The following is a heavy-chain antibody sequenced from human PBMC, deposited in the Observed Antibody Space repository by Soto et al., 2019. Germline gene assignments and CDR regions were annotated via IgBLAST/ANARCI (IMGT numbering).Heavy chain of an antibody. CDR2: IKQDVSEK. CDR1: GFTISRYC. D-gene: IGHD5-12*01. V-gene: IGHV3-7*01. CDR3: VRDELVYSGYDYEIQPPAYYYGMEV. J-gene: IGHJ6*02. Sequence: GVTLGLSXSASGFTISRYCMSWVRNGPGKGLELVANIKQDVSEKYYLYSVKGRFTISRDNAMISLYLQMNSLRADDTAVYYCVRDELVYSGYDYEIQPPAYYYGMEVCGQVTKVTVS.